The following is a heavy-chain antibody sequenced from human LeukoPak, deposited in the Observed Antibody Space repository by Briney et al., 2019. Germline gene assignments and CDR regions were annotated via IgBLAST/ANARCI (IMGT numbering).Heavy chain of an antibody. V-gene: IGHV4-39*01. Sequence: SETLSFTCTVSGGSISSSSYYWGWIRQPPGTGLEWIGSIYYSGSTYYNPSLQSRVTISVDTSKNQFSLKLSSVTAADTAVYYCATAEYCSNTSCYANNRFDPWGQGTLVTVSS. CDR2: IYYSGST. CDR1: GGSISSSSYY. J-gene: IGHJ5*02. CDR3: ATAEYCSNTSCYANNRFDP. D-gene: IGHD2-2*01.